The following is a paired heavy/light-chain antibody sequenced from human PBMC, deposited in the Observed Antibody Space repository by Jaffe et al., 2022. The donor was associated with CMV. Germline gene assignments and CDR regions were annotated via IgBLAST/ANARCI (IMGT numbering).Heavy chain of an antibody. D-gene: IGHD3-10*01. CDR1: TSRFTFSSYA. CDR3: AVPGSGNIGLPFDY. J-gene: IGHJ4*02. Sequence: EVQLVESGGGLVQPGGSLRLSCAASTSRFTFSSYAMNWVRQAPGKGLEWVSAISGSGSNTFYADSVKGRFTISRDNSKNTLFLQMNSLRVEDTATYYCAVPGSGNIGLPFDYWGQGTLVSVSS. V-gene: IGHV3-23*04. CDR2: ISGSGSNT.
Light chain of an antibody. CDR3: QQYGSSPWT. V-gene: IGKV3-20*01. CDR2: GAS. J-gene: IGKJ2*01. CDR1: QSVSSDY. Sequence: EIVLTQSPGTLSLSPGERATLSCRASQSVSSDYLAWYQRKPGHAPRLLIYGASSRATGIPDRFSGSGSETDFSLTISRLEAEDSAVYYCQQYGSSPWTFGQGTKLEIK.